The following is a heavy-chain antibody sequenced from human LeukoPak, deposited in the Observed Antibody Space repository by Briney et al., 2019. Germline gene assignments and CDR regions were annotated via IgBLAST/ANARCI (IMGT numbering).Heavy chain of an antibody. Sequence: ASVKVSCKASGYTFTGYYMHWVRQAPGQGLEWMGWINPNSGGTNYAQKFQGRVTMTRDTSISTAYMELSRLRSDDTAVYYCAREDCSSTSCYLVSGYFDYWGQGTLGTVSS. CDR3: AREDCSSTSCYLVSGYFDY. CDR2: INPNSGGT. D-gene: IGHD2-2*01. J-gene: IGHJ4*02. V-gene: IGHV1-2*02. CDR1: GYTFTGYY.